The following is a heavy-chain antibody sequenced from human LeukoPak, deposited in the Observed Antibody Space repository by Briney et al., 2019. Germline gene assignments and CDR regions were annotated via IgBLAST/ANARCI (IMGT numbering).Heavy chain of an antibody. V-gene: IGHV1-8*01. CDR2: KNPNSGNS. J-gene: IGHJ4*02. Sequence: GASVTVSCKASGYTFTNYDINWVRQATGQGLEWMGYKNPNSGNSAYAQKFQGRVTITTDASITTAYMELSGLRSEDMALYYCAREGLDYWGQGTLVTASS. CDR3: AREGLDY. CDR1: GYTFTNYD.